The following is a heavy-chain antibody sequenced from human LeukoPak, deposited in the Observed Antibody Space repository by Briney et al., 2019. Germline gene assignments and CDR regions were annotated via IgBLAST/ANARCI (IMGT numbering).Heavy chain of an antibody. D-gene: IGHD2-15*01. V-gene: IGHV1-18*01. Sequence: ASVKVSCKASGYTFISYGISWVRQAPGQGLEWMGWISTYNGNTNYAQKLQGRVTMTTDTSTTIAYMELRSLRPDDTAVYYCARAVDATGVSWFDPWGQGTLVTVSS. J-gene: IGHJ5*02. CDR1: GYTFISYG. CDR3: ARAVDATGVSWFDP. CDR2: ISTYNGNT.